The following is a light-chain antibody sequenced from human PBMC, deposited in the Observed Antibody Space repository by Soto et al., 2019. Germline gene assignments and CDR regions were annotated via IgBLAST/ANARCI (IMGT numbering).Light chain of an antibody. CDR3: XXXXXXXXT. CDR2: GAS. J-gene: IGKJ3*01. V-gene: IGKV3-20*01. Sequence: EIVLTQSPGTLSLSPGERATLSCRASQSVSSSYLAWYQQKPGQAPRLLIYGASSRATGIPDRFSGSGSGTDFTLTISRLEXXXXXXXXXXXXXXXXXTFGPGTKVDIK. CDR1: QSVSSSY.